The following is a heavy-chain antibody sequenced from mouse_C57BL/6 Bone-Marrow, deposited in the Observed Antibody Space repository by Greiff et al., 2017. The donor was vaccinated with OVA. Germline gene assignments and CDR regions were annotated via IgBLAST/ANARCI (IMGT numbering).Heavy chain of an antibody. CDR2: IYPGSGST. V-gene: IGHV1-55*01. CDR1: GYTFTSYW. Sequence: VQLQQPGAELVKPGASVKMSCKASGYTFTSYWITWVKQRPGQGLEWIGEIYPGSGSTYYNEKFKSKATLTVDTSSSTAYMQLRRLTSRDSAVYDCARFEYWYFDVWGTGTTVTVSA. CDR3: ARFEYWYFDV. J-gene: IGHJ1*03.